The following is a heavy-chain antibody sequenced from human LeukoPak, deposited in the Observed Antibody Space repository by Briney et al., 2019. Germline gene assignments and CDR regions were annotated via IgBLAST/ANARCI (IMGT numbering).Heavy chain of an antibody. Sequence: PGGSLRLSCAASGFTFSNYNMNWVRQAPGKGLEWVSYISSSSTNIYYTDSVMGRFTISRDNAKNPLYLQMNSLRAEDTAVYYCARDDTAVAGTELDYWGQGTLVTVSS. D-gene: IGHD6-19*01. V-gene: IGHV3-21*01. CDR1: GFTFSNYN. J-gene: IGHJ4*02. CDR3: ARDDTAVAGTELDY. CDR2: ISSSSTNI.